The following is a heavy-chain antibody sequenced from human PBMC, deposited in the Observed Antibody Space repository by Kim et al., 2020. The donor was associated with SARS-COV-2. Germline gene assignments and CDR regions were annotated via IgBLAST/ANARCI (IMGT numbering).Heavy chain of an antibody. D-gene: IGHD5-12*01. V-gene: IGHV3-11*04. CDR3: ARGGYTFYTGLDR. CDR1: GFTLGDYY. CDR2: ISSSGSAM. J-gene: IGHJ5*02. Sequence: GGSLRLSCAASGFTLGDYYMTWVRQAPGKGLEWMSYISSSGSAMYYADSVKGRFTISRDDAKNSLYMQMNSLRVEDVAVYYCARGGYTFYTGLDRWGQGTLVTVSS.